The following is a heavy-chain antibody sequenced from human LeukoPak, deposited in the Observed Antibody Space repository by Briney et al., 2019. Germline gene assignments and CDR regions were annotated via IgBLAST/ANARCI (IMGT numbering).Heavy chain of an antibody. D-gene: IGHD6-13*01. V-gene: IGHV3-30-3*01. Sequence: PERSLRLSCAASGFTFSSYAMHWVRQAPGKGLEWVAVISYDGSNKYYADSVKGRFTISRDNSKNTLYLQMNSLRAEDTAVYYCARQTTAGTSFDVWGQGTSVTVSS. CDR1: GFTFSSYA. J-gene: IGHJ6*02. CDR2: ISYDGSNK. CDR3: ARQTTAGTSFDV.